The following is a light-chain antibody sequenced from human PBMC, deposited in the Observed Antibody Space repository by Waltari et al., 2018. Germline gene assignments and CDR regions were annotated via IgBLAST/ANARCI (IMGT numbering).Light chain of an antibody. CDR2: AAS. Sequence: DIQMTQSPPSVSASVGDRVTITCRESQGIWSWLSWYQQKPGKAPKLLIYAASNLQSGVPSRFSGSDSGTEFTLTISSLQPEDVATYYCQEANSFPLTFGGGTKVEI. V-gene: IGKV1-12*01. J-gene: IGKJ4*01. CDR1: QGIWSW. CDR3: QEANSFPLT.